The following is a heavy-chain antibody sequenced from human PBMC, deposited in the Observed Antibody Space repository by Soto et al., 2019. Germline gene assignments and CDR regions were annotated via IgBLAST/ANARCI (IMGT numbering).Heavy chain of an antibody. CDR3: VKGNQLLRYYFEF. V-gene: IGHV3-64D*06. Sequence: GGSLRLSCSVSGFTFSNYAMHLVRQSPGKGLEYVSGITIDGDSTWHADSVKDRFTISRDNSKNTLFLQMSSLRVEDTAIYFCVKGNQLLRYYFEFWGTGTLLTXSS. D-gene: IGHD2-15*01. CDR1: GFTFSNYA. CDR2: ITIDGDST. J-gene: IGHJ4*01.